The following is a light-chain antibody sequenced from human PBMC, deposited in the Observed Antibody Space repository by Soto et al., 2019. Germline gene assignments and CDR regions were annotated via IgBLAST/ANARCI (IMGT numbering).Light chain of an antibody. J-gene: IGKJ4*01. Sequence: IVLTQSPATLSLSPGERATLSCRASQSVTNLLAWYQQKPGQAPRLLIYDTSNRATGIPARFSGSGSGTDFTLTVSSLEPEDFAVYYCQQRSSWPLTFGGGTKVEIK. CDR2: DTS. CDR1: QSVTNL. CDR3: QQRSSWPLT. V-gene: IGKV3-11*01.